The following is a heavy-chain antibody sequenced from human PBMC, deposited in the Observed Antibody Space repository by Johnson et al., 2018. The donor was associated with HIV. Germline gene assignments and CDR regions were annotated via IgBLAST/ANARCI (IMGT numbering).Heavy chain of an antibody. V-gene: IGHV3-66*01. J-gene: IGHJ3*02. CDR2: IDSGGTT. Sequence: VQLVESGGGLVQPGGSLRLSCGVSGISVSVNHMSWVRQPPGKGLEWVSLIDSGGTTNYADSVKGRFTISRDISKNTLYLQMNSLRAEDTALYHCARDALRSWYYDSSDAFDIWGQGTMVTVSS. CDR1: GISVSVNH. D-gene: IGHD3-22*01. CDR3: ARDALRSWYYDSSDAFDI.